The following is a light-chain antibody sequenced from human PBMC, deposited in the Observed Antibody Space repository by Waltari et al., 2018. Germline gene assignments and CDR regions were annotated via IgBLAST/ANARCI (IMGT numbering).Light chain of an antibody. CDR2: GNS. CDR1: RSNIGAGYD. Sequence: QSVLTQPPSVSGAAGPRVTISCTGSRSNIGAGYDVHWYQQLPGTAPKLLIYGNSNRPSGVPDRFSGSKSGTSASLAITGLQAEDEADYYCQSYDSSLSGSVFGGGTKLTVL. CDR3: QSYDSSLSGSV. J-gene: IGLJ3*02. V-gene: IGLV1-40*01.